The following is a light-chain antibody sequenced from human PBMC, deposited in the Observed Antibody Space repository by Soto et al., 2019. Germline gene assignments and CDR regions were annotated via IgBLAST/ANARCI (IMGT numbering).Light chain of an antibody. CDR2: GAS. Sequence: EIVLAQSPVTRCLSPGGRATLSCNTSQSRGSNFLAWYQHKPGQAPRLLIYGASSRATGIPDRFSGSGSGTDFTLTITRLEPEDFAVYYCQQYVTSSPRTFGQGTKVDIK. J-gene: IGKJ1*01. CDR1: QSRGSNF. V-gene: IGKV3-20*01. CDR3: QQYVTSSPRT.